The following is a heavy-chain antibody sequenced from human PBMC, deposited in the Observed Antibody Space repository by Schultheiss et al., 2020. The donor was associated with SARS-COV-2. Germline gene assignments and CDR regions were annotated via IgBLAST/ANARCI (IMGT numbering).Heavy chain of an antibody. J-gene: IGHJ5*02. CDR1: GYTFTSHG. Sequence: SVKVSCKASGYTFTSHGISWVRQAPGQGLEWMGGIIPIFTTAIYAQKFQGRVTITADESTSTAYMELSSLRSDDTAVYYCARAPSGWFDNWFDPWGQGTLVTVSS. D-gene: IGHD6-19*01. CDR3: ARAPSGWFDNWFDP. CDR2: IIPIFTTA. V-gene: IGHV1-69*13.